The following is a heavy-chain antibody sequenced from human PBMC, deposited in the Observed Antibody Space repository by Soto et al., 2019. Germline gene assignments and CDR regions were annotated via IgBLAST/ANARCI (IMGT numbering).Heavy chain of an antibody. CDR3: ARDHYELWFGEGTAPYYYGMDV. CDR1: GFTFSSYA. D-gene: IGHD3-10*01. Sequence: GGSLRLSCAASGFTFSSYAMHWVRQAPGKGLEWVAVISYDGSNKYYADSVKGRFTISRDNSKNTLYLQMNSLRAEDTAVYYCARDHYELWFGEGTAPYYYGMDVWGQGTTVTVSS. V-gene: IGHV3-30-3*01. J-gene: IGHJ6*02. CDR2: ISYDGSNK.